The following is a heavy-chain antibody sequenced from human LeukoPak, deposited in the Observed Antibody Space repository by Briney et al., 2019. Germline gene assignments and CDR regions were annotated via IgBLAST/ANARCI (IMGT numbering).Heavy chain of an antibody. J-gene: IGHJ4*02. CDR3: AKGEVYGSLDY. D-gene: IGHD1-26*01. CDR1: GFTFSRYA. CDR2: ISGSGGSA. V-gene: IGHV3-23*01. Sequence: GGSLRLSCAASGFTFSRYAMTWVRQAPGKGLEWVSAISGSGGSAFYADSVKGRFTISRDNSKNTLYLQMNSLRAEDTAVYYCAKGEVYGSLDYWGQGTLVTVSS.